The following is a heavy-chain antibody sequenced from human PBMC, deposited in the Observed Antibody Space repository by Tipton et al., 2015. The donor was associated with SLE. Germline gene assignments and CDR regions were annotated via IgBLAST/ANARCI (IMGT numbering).Heavy chain of an antibody. V-gene: IGHV4-34*01. CDR1: GGSYSTYF. CDR2: INHDGST. CDR3: GLGVPGPPYHYYMDV. Sequence: LRLSCAVYGGSYSTYFWSWVRQPPGKGLELIGEINHDGSTNYNPSLKSRVTISIDTSKNQVSLNLRSVTAADTAVYYCGLGVPGPPYHYYMDVWGKGTTVTVSS. J-gene: IGHJ6*03. D-gene: IGHD2-2*01.